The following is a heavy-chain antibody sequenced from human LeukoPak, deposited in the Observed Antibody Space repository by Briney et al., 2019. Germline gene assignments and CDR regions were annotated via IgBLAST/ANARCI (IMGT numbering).Heavy chain of an antibody. CDR2: VYNGGST. CDR1: GDSINRGRYN. V-gene: IGHV4-39*01. Sequence: SETLSLTCTVSGDSINRGRYNWAWIRQPPGKGLEWIGNVYNGGSTSYNPSLQSRVTISMDTSKNQFSLGLSSVTATDTAVYYCTGRPYSTSWRDSWGQGTLVTVSS. CDR3: TGRPYSTSWRDS. J-gene: IGHJ4*02. D-gene: IGHD6-13*01.